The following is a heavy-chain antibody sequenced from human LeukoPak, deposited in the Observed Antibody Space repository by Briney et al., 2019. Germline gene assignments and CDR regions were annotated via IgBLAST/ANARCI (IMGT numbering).Heavy chain of an antibody. CDR2: ISSSSSYI. D-gene: IGHD2-2*01. Sequence: KPGGSLRLSCAASGFTFSSYRMNWVRQAPGKGLEWVSSISSSSSYIYYADSVKGRFTISRDNAKNSLYLQMNSLRAEDTAVYYCARDLRGTSYFDYWGQGTLVTVSS. V-gene: IGHV3-21*01. CDR1: GFTFSSYR. CDR3: ARDLRGTSYFDY. J-gene: IGHJ4*02.